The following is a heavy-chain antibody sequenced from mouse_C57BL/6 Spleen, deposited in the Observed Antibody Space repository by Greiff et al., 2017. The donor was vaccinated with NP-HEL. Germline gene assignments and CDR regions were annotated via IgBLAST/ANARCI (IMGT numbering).Heavy chain of an antibody. CDR2: IWSGGST. CDR3: ARKNYGSSYGYFDV. CDR1: GFSLTSYG. J-gene: IGHJ1*03. V-gene: IGHV2-2*01. D-gene: IGHD1-1*01. Sequence: QVQLKESGPGLVQPSQSLSITCTVSGFSLTSYGVHWVRQSPGKGLEWLGVIWSGGSTDYTAAFISRLSISKDNSKSQVFFKMNSLQADDTAIYYCARKNYGSSYGYFDVWGTGTTVTVSS.